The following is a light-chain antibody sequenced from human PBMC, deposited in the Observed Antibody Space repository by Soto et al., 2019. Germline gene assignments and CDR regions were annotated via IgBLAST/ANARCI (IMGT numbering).Light chain of an antibody. CDR2: AAS. J-gene: IGKJ4*01. Sequence: DIQMTQSPSSVSAAVGDRVTITCRASRGISNWLAWYQHKPGEDLKLLIYAASSLQSGVPSRFSGSGSGTDFSLPISSLQPEDFATYFCQQADSFPLTFGGGTKVEIK. CDR3: QQADSFPLT. CDR1: RGISNW. V-gene: IGKV1-12*01.